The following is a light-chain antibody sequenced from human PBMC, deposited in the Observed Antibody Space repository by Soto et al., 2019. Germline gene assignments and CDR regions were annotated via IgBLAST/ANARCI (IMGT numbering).Light chain of an antibody. Sequence: DIVMTQSPLSLPVTPGEPASISCRSSQSLLHSNGYNYLDWYVQKPGQSPQILIYLASNRASGVPDRFSGSGSGTDFTLKISRVEAEDVGVYYCLQALQTPAFGQGTKVEI. CDR3: LQALQTPA. J-gene: IGKJ1*01. CDR2: LAS. CDR1: QSLLHSNGYNY. V-gene: IGKV2-28*01.